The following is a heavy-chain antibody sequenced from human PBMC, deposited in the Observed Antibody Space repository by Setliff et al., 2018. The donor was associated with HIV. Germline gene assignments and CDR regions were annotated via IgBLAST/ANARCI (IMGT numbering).Heavy chain of an antibody. J-gene: IGHJ4*02. CDR3: AKGAGFYGDYTFDY. Sequence: KTSETLSLTCTVSGASITSHYWSWIRQSPGRELEWIGYIYSTGSTNYNPSLQGRVSISMDASKNKFSLKVTSVTSADTAVYYCAKGAGFYGDYTFDYWGQGNLVTVS. CDR1: GASITSHY. V-gene: IGHV4-59*11. CDR2: IYSTGST. D-gene: IGHD4-17*01.